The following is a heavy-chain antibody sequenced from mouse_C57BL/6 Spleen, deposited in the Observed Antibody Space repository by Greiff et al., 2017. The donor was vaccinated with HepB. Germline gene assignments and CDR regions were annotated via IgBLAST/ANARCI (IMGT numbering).Heavy chain of an antibody. Sequence: VQLQQSGPGLVKPSQSLSLTCSVTGYSITSGYYWNWIRQFPGNKLEWMGYISYDGSNNYNPSLKNRISITRDTSKNQFFLKLNSVTTEDTATYDCAGAMDYWGQGTSVTVSS. CDR2: ISYDGSN. V-gene: IGHV3-6*01. J-gene: IGHJ4*01. CDR3: AGAMDY. CDR1: GYSITSGYY.